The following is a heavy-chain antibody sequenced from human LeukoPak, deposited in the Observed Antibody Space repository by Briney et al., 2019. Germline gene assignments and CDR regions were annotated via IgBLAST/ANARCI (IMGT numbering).Heavy chain of an antibody. V-gene: IGHV3-33*08. CDR3: ARDPTLRYFDWSPYYYYGMDV. CDR1: GFTFSSYS. CDR2: IWYDGSNK. Sequence: GALRLSCAASGFTFSSYSMNWVRQAPGKGLEWVAVIWYDGSNKYYADSVKGRFTISRDNSKNTLYLQMNSLRAEDTAVYYCARDPTLRYFDWSPYYYYGMDVWGQGTTVTVSS. D-gene: IGHD3-9*01. J-gene: IGHJ6*02.